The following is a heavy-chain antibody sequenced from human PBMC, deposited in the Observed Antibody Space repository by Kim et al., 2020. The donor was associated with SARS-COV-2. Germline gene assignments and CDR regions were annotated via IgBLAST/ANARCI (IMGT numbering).Heavy chain of an antibody. CDR3: ARGIVAALSVVFDY. V-gene: IGHV4-31*03. CDR1: GGSISSGGYY. D-gene: IGHD5-12*01. J-gene: IGHJ4*02. Sequence: SETLSLTCTVSGGSISSGGYYWSWIRQHPGKGLEWIGYIYYSGSTYYNPSLKSRVTISVDTSKNQFSLKLSSVTAADTAVYYCARGIVAALSVVFDYWGQGTLVTVSS. CDR2: IYYSGST.